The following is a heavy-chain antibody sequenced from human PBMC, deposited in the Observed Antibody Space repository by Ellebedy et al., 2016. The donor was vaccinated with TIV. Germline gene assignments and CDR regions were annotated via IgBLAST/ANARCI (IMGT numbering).Heavy chain of an antibody. CDR3: AKALIRDDYFDS. CDR2: ISDDGRKK. V-gene: IGHV3-30*04. CDR1: GFSFNIYT. J-gene: IGHJ4*02. Sequence: GESLKISCTVSGFSFNIYTMHWVRQAPGKGLEWVTLISDDGRKKFYADSVSGRFTISRDNSKNTLYLQMTSLTVEDTAVYYCAKALIRDDYFDSWGQGSLVTVS.